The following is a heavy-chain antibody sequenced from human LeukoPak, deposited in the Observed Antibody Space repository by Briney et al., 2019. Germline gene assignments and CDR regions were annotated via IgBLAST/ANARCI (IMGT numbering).Heavy chain of an antibody. Sequence: ASVKVSCKASGYTFTSYGISWVRQAPGQGLEWMGWISAYNGNTNYAQKLQGRVTMATDTSTSTAYMELRSLRSDDTAVYYCARGGPGASSWSIYFDYWGQGTLVTVSS. J-gene: IGHJ4*02. CDR3: ARGGPGASSWSIYFDY. V-gene: IGHV1-18*01. CDR2: ISAYNGNT. D-gene: IGHD6-13*01. CDR1: GYTFTSYG.